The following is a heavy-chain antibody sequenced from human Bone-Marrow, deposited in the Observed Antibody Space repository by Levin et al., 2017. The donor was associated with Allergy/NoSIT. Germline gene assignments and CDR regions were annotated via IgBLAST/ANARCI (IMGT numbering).Heavy chain of an antibody. Sequence: PGESLKISCAASGFTFSSYAMHWVRQAPGKGLEWVAVISYDGSNKYYADSVKGRFTISRDNSKNTLYLQMNSLRAEDTAVYYCARDRTAMDHWYFDLWGRGTLVTVSS. CDR2: ISYDGSNK. V-gene: IGHV3-30-3*01. CDR1: GFTFSSYA. CDR3: ARDRTAMDHWYFDL. D-gene: IGHD5-18*01. J-gene: IGHJ2*01.